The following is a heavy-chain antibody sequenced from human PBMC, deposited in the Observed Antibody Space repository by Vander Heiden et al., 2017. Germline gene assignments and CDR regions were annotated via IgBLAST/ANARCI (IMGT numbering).Heavy chain of an antibody. CDR1: GDFISNNYYY. CDR2: IYYSGTA. Sequence: QLQLQESGPGLVKPSETLSLTCEVPGDFISNNYYYWGWIRQPPGKGLEWIGNIYYSGTAFYNPSLKSRVTISVDTPTNQFSLRLRSVTAADTAVYYCARARDGYLADYFDYWGQGSLVTVSS. V-gene: IGHV4-39*01. J-gene: IGHJ4*02. D-gene: IGHD5-12*01. CDR3: ARARDGYLADYFDY.